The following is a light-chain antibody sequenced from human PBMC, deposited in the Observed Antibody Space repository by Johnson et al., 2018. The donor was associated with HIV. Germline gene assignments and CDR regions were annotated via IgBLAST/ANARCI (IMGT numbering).Light chain of an antibody. CDR1: SSNIGNNY. CDR3: GTWDSSLSAGGV. V-gene: IGLV1-51*01. J-gene: IGLJ1*01. CDR2: DSN. Sequence: QSVLTQPPSVSAAPGQKVTISCSGSSSNIGNNYASWHQQFPGTVPKLLTYDSNKRPSGIPDRISGSKSGTSATLGITGLQTGDEADYYCGTWDSSLSAGGVFGTGTKVTVL.